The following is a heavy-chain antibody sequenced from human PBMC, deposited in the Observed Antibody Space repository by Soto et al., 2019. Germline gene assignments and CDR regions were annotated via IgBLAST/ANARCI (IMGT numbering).Heavy chain of an antibody. Sequence: SETLSLPSTVSAGSVGSGSYYWSWILHPPETGLEWIGYIYYSESTNYTPSLKSRVTISVDTSKNQFSLKLSSVTAADTAVYYCARDPYDFWSGYYTYGMDVWGQGTTVTVSS. CDR2: IYYSEST. CDR1: AGSVGSGSYY. J-gene: IGHJ6*02. V-gene: IGHV4-61*01. D-gene: IGHD3-3*01. CDR3: ARDPYDFWSGYYTYGMDV.